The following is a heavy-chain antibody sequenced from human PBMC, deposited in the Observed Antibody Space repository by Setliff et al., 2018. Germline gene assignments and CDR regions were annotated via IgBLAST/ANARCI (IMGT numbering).Heavy chain of an antibody. CDR2: INAGNGNT. V-gene: IGHV1-3*01. CDR3: ARDRKGSSGYDSPSYLDH. J-gene: IGHJ4*02. Sequence: ASVKVSCKASGYTFTSYYTHWVRQAPGQGLEWMGIINAGNGNTKYSQRFQGRVTIIRDTSASTDYMELSSLRSEDTAVYYCARDRKGSSGYDSPSYLDHWGPGTLVTVSS. D-gene: IGHD5-12*01. CDR1: GYTFTSYY.